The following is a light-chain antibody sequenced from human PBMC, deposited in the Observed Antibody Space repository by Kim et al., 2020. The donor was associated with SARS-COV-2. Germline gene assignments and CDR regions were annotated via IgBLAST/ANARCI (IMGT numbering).Light chain of an antibody. Sequence: DIQMTQSPFSLAASVGDRVTITCRASQSINAYLNWYQQKPGKAPKLLIYAASTLQSGVPSRFSGSGSGTDFTLTINSLQTEDFATYFCQQSHTAPLLTFGGGTKVDIK. CDR2: AAS. CDR3: QQSHTAPLLT. CDR1: QSINAY. J-gene: IGKJ4*01. V-gene: IGKV1-39*01.